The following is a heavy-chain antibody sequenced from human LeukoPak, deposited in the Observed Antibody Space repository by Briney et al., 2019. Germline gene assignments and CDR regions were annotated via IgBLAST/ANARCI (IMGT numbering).Heavy chain of an antibody. D-gene: IGHD3-22*01. CDR1: GFTFSSYA. CDR2: ISGSGGSA. CDR3: ANGDYYVSSGPFDY. J-gene: IGHJ4*02. Sequence: GGSLRLSCAASGFTFSSYAMSWVRQAPGKGLEWVSAISGSGGSAYYADSVKGRFTISRDNSKNTLYLQMNSLRAEDTAVYYCANGDYYVSSGPFDYWGQGTLVTVSS. V-gene: IGHV3-23*01.